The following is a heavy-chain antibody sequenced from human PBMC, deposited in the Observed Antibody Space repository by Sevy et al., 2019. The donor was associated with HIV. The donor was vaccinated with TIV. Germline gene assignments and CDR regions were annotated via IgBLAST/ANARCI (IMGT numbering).Heavy chain of an antibody. J-gene: IGHJ4*02. CDR2: IYYSGST. CDR3: ARQVGDIVVAYFDY. V-gene: IGHV4-59*08. CDR1: GGYMSSYY. Sequence: SETLSLTCTVSGGYMSSYYWSWIRQPPGKGLEWIGYIYYSGSTNYNPSLKSRVTISVDTSKNQFSLKLSSVTAADTAVYYCARQVGDIVVAYFDYWGQGTLVTVSS. D-gene: IGHD2-15*01.